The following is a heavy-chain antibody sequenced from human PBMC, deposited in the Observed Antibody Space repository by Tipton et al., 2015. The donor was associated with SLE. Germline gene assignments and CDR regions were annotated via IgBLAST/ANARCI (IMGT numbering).Heavy chain of an antibody. D-gene: IGHD6-13*01. Sequence: TLSLTCTVSGDSINTYYWNWIRQSPGRGLEWIGYIYFSGSANYNPSLKSRITISVDTSKNQFSLNLSSVTAADTAVYYCATYSSRPDYYYYMDVWGKGTTVTVS. J-gene: IGHJ6*03. V-gene: IGHV4-59*08. CDR1: GDSINTYY. CDR2: IYFSGSA. CDR3: ATYSSRPDYYYYMDV.